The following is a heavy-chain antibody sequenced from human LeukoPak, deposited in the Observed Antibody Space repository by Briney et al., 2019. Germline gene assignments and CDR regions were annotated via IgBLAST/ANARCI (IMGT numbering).Heavy chain of an antibody. V-gene: IGHV4-59*01. Sequence: PSETLSLTCTVSGGSISSYYWTWIRQPPGKGLEWIGYMYYSGSTNYNPSLKSRVTISIDTSKNQFSLKVSSVTAADTAVYYCARTGLTYYDGSGYYTFDHWGQGTLVTVSS. D-gene: IGHD3-22*01. CDR2: MYYSGST. CDR3: ARTGLTYYDGSGYYTFDH. CDR1: GGSISSYY. J-gene: IGHJ4*02.